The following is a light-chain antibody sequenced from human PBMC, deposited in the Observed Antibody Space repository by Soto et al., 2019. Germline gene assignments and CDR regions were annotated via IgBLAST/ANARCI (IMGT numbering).Light chain of an antibody. CDR3: QQGASFPRT. CDR1: QAVSTW. CDR2: AAS. V-gene: IGKV1-12*01. Sequence: DIQMTQSPSSVSASVGDTVTITCRASQAVSTWLAWYQQKPGGAPKLLIYAASNLQSGVPSRFSGSGSGTDFTLTIRSLQPEDFATYYCQQGASFPRTFGGGTKVDIK. J-gene: IGKJ4*01.